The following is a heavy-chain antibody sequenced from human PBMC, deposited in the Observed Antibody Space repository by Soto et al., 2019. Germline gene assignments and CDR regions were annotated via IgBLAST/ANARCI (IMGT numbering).Heavy chain of an antibody. D-gene: IGHD3-3*01. Sequence: GGSLRLSCAASGFTFSSYAMSWVRQAPGKGLEWVSAISGSGGSTYYADSVKGRFTISRDNSKNTLYLQMNSLRAEDTAVYYCAKDCGRTIFGVVITDYYYYGMDVWGQGTTVTVSS. J-gene: IGHJ6*02. CDR3: AKDCGRTIFGVVITDYYYYGMDV. V-gene: IGHV3-23*01. CDR1: GFTFSSYA. CDR2: ISGSGGST.